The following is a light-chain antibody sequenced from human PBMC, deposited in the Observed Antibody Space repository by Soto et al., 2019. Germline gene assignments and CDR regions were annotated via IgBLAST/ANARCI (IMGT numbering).Light chain of an antibody. CDR3: CSYASTNTLV. V-gene: IGLV2-23*02. CDR2: DVT. CDR1: SSDVGTYNL. Sequence: QSALTQPASVSGSPGQSITISCTGTSSDVGTYNLVSWYQHHPGKAPKLMIYDVTKRPSGVSNRFSGSKSGNMASLTISGLQAEDEADYYCCSYASTNTLVFGGGTKVTVL. J-gene: IGLJ3*02.